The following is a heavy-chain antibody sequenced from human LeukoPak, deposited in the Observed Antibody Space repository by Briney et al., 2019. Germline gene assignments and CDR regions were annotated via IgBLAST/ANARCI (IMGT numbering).Heavy chain of an antibody. V-gene: IGHV3-23*01. CDR2: ISGDGGST. D-gene: IGHD5-12*01. Sequence: GGSLRLSCAASGFTFSSYWMSWVRQAPGMGLEWVSSISGDGGSTYYADSVNDRFTISRDDSTNTLYLQMNSLTVEDTALYYCATDRGYSGYGTFDYWGNGTMVSVSS. J-gene: IGHJ4*01. CDR1: GFTFSSYW. CDR3: ATDRGYSGYGTFDY.